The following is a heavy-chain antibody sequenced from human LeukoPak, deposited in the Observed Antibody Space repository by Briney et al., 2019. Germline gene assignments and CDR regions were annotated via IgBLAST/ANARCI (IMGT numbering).Heavy chain of an antibody. V-gene: IGHV1-69*02. J-gene: IGHJ5*02. CDR1: GGTFSSYT. D-gene: IGHD2-21*01. CDR2: IIPILGIA. CDR3: ARSKGQGDPGFDP. Sequence: ASVKVSCKASGGTFSSYTISWVRQAPGQGLEWMGRIIPILGIANYAQKFQGRVTITADKSTSTAYMELSSLRSEDTALYYCARSKGQGDPGFDPWGQGTLVTVSS.